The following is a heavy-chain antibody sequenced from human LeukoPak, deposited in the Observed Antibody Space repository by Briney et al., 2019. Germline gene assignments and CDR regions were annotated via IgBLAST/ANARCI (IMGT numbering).Heavy chain of an antibody. CDR2: IKQDGSEK. D-gene: IGHD1-14*01. CDR1: GFTFSNYW. J-gene: IGHJ4*02. V-gene: IGHV3-7*01. CDR3: ARNQRRLDY. Sequence: GSLRLSCAASGFTFSNYWMTWVRQAPGKGLELVANIKQDGSEKYYVDSVKGRFTIFRDNAKNSLYLQMNSLRAEDTAVYYCARNQRRLDYWGQGALVTVSS.